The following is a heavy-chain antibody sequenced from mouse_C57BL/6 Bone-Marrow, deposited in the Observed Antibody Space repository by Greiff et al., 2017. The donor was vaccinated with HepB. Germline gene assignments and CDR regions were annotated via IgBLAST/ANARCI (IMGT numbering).Heavy chain of an antibody. D-gene: IGHD2-4*01. CDR2: ISSGGSYT. J-gene: IGHJ2*01. V-gene: IGHV5-6*01. CDR3: ARRDYDVRFDY. Sequence: EVHLVESGGDLVKPGGSLKLSCAASGFTFSSYGMSWVRQTPDKRLEWVATISSGGSYTYYPDSVKGRFTISRDNAKNTLYLQMSSLKSEDTAMYYCARRDYDVRFDYWGQGTTLTVSS. CDR1: GFTFSSYG.